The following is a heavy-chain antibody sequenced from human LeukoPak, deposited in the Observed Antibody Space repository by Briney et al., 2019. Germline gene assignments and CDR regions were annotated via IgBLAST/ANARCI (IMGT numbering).Heavy chain of an antibody. CDR3: AKGLRGCSGNACYYFFDF. D-gene: IGHD2/OR15-2a*01. CDR1: GFTFNDYA. CDR2: ITGSGSNT. Sequence: PGGSLRLSCAASGFTFNDYAMTWVRQAPGKGLEWVSAITGSGSNTYYAASAKGRFTISRGNSKNSLDLQMNSLRAEDTAVYYCAKGLRGCSGNACYYFFDFWGQGALVTVSS. J-gene: IGHJ4*02. V-gene: IGHV3-23*01.